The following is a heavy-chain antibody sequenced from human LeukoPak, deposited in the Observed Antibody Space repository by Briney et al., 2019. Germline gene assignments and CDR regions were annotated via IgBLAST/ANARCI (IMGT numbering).Heavy chain of an antibody. CDR2: IYYSGSA. V-gene: IGHV4-59*01. D-gene: IGHD3-10*01. Sequence: SETLSLTCTVSGDSISTYYWSWIRQPPGKGLEWIGCIYYSGSANYNPSLKSRVTISVDTFKNQFSLRLSSVTAADTAVYYCARSYGSGNYFDYWGQGTLVTVSS. J-gene: IGHJ4*02. CDR1: GDSISTYY. CDR3: ARSYGSGNYFDY.